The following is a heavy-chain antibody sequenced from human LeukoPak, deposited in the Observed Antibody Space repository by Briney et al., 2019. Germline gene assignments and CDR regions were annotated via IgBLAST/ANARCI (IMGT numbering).Heavy chain of an antibody. CDR1: GYRFSNYW. J-gene: IGHJ4*02. D-gene: IGHD6-19*01. Sequence: GESLYISFKVSGYRFSNYWIGWVRQMPGKGLEWMGIIYPGDSDTRYSPSFQGQVTISADKSISAAYLQWSSLKASDTAMYFCARQLGNCGWFDYGARANVGTVSS. CDR2: IYPGDSDT. CDR3: ARQLGNCGWFDY. V-gene: IGHV5-51*01.